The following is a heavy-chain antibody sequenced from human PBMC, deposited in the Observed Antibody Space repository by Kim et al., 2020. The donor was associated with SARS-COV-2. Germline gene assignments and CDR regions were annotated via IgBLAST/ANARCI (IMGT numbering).Heavy chain of an antibody. Sequence: SVKVSCKASGGTFSSYAISWVRQAPGQGLEWMGGIIPIFGTANYAQKFQGRVTITADESTSTAYMELSSLRSEDTAVYYCARNYGSGSYYNPNWFDPWGQGTLVTVSS. V-gene: IGHV1-69*13. CDR2: IIPIFGTA. D-gene: IGHD3-10*01. J-gene: IGHJ5*02. CDR1: GGTFSSYA. CDR3: ARNYGSGSYYNPNWFDP.